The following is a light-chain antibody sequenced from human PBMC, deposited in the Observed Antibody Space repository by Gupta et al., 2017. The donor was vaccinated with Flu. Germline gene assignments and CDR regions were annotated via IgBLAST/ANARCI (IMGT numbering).Light chain of an antibody. V-gene: IGKV1-16*02. CDR2: SAS. Sequence: GDRVTITCRASQDISNALAWFQQKPGKAPKSLMYSASSLHSGVPSKFSGSGSGTDFTFTISSLQPEDFATYYCQQYHSYPITFGQGTRLEIK. CDR1: QDISNA. CDR3: QQYHSYPIT. J-gene: IGKJ5*01.